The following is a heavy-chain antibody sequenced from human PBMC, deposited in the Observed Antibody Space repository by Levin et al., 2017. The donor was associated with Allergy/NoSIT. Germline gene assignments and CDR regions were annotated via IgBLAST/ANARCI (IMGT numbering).Heavy chain of an antibody. V-gene: IGHV5-51*01. CDR3: ARRGTRDYYYYMDV. Sequence: TGGSLRLSCQGSGSSFTSYWIGWVRQMPGKGLEWMGIIYPGDSDTRYSPSFQGQVTISADKSISTAYLQWSSLKASDTAIYYCARRGTRDYYYYMDVWGKGTTVTVSS. CDR1: GSSFTSYW. CDR2: IYPGDSDT. D-gene: IGHD1-1*01. J-gene: IGHJ6*03.